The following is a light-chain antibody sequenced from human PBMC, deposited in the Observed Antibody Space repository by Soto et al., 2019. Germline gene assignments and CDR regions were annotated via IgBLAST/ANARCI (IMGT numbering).Light chain of an antibody. CDR3: QQYGNSPWT. V-gene: IGKV3-20*01. CDR1: QSVSSNY. Sequence: EIVLTQSPGTLSLSPGERATLSCRASQSVSSNYLAWYQQKPGQAPRLLIYGASSRATGIPDRFSGSGSGTDFTFTISGLEPEDFAVYYCQQYGNSPWTFGQGTKVEIK. CDR2: GAS. J-gene: IGKJ1*01.